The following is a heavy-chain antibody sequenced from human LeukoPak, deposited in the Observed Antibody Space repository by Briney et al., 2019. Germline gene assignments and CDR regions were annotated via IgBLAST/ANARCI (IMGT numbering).Heavy chain of an antibody. D-gene: IGHD1-14*01. CDR2: IHRSGST. CDR3: AREIVGGFNPGAY. V-gene: IGHV4-4*02. J-gene: IGHJ4*02. Sequence: SETLSLTCTVSLDSTTSNFWSWVRQPPGKGLEWIGEIHRSGSTNYNPSLQSRVTISIDRSKNQIALELTSVTAADTAVYYCAREIVGGFNPGAYWGQGTLVTVSS. CDR1: LDSTTSNF.